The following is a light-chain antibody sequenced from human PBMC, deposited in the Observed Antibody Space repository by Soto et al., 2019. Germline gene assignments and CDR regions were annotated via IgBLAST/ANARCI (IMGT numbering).Light chain of an antibody. CDR3: QQYNTYSWT. J-gene: IGKJ1*01. CDR1: QSISTW. Sequence: DIQMTQSPATLSSSVGDRFTITCRASQSISTWLAWYQQKPGKGPTLLIYKASRLESGVPSRFSGSGSGTEFALTISSLQPADFATYYCQQYNTYSWTFGQGTKVDI. CDR2: KAS. V-gene: IGKV1-5*03.